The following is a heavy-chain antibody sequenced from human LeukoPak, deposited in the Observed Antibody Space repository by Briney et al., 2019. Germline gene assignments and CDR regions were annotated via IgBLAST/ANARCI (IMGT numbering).Heavy chain of an antibody. J-gene: IGHJ5*02. CDR2: ISSSSSYI. V-gene: IGHV3-21*01. Sequence: GGSLRLSCAASGFTFSSYSMNWVRQAPGKGLEWVSSISSSSSYIYYADSVKGRFTISRDNAKNSLYLQMNSLRAEDTAVYYCARDALDIVMVVAATPNWFDPWGQGTLVTVSS. D-gene: IGHD2-15*01. CDR3: ARDALDIVMVVAATPNWFDP. CDR1: GFTFSSYS.